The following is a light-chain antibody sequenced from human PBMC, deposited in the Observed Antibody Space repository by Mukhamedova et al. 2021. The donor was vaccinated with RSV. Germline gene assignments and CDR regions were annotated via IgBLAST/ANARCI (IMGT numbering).Light chain of an antibody. CDR1: TVLYSSNNKNY. J-gene: IGKJ5*01. CDR2: WAS. Sequence: TVLYSSNNKNYLAWYQQKPGQPPKLLIYWASTRESGVPDRFSGSGSGTEFTLTISSLQAEDVAVYYCQQYYSIPITFGQGTRLEI. V-gene: IGKV4-1*01. CDR3: QQYYSIPIT.